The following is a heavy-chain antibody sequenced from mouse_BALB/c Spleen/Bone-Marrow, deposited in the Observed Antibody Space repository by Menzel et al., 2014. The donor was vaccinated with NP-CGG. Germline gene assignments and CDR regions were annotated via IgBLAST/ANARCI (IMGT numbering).Heavy chain of an antibody. J-gene: IGHJ2*01. V-gene: IGHV1-20*02. CDR3: ARDYYDYCFDY. CDR1: GYSFTGYF. CDR2: INPYNGDT. D-gene: IGHD2-4*01. Sequence: EVKLQESGPELVKPGASVKISCKASGYSFTGYFMNWVMQSHGKSLEWIGRINPYNGDTFYNQKFKGKATLTVDKSSSTAHMELRSLASEDSAVYYCARDYYDYCFDYWGQGTTLTVSS.